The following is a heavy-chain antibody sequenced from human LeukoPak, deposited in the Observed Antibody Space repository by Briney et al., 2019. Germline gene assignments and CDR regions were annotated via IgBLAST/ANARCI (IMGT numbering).Heavy chain of an antibody. CDR2: IYYSGTT. D-gene: IGHD6-6*01. J-gene: IGHJ4*02. V-gene: IGHV4-59*12. CDR3: ARVSYSSSADY. CDR1: GGSISSYD. Sequence: KPSETLSLTCTVVGGSISSYDWSWIRQPPGKGLEWSGYIYYSGTTNYNPSLKSRVTISVDTTKHQFSLKLRSVTAADTAVYYCARVSYSSSADYWGQGTLVTVSS.